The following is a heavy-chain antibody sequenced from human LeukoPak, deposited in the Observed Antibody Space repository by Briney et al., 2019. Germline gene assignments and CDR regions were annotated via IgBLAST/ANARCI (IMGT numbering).Heavy chain of an antibody. V-gene: IGHV4-34*01. J-gene: IGHJ4*02. CDR2: INHSGST. Sequence: SETLSLTCAVYGGSFSGYYWSWIRQPPGKGLEWIGEINHSGSTNYNPSLKSRVTISVDTSKNQFSLKLSSATAADTAVYYCARAQNYDFWSGYYERGQGTLVTVSS. CDR3: ARAQNYDFWSGYYE. CDR1: GGSFSGYY. D-gene: IGHD3-3*01.